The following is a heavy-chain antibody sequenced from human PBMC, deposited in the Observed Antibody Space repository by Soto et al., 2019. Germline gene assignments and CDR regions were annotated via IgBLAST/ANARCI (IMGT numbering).Heavy chain of an antibody. CDR1: GDTFSFYT. V-gene: IGHV1-69*02. D-gene: IGHD2-2*01. CDR3: ARGEERVAMPSGY. Sequence: SVKVSCKASGDTFSFYTINWVRQAPGLGLEWMGRVNPILSMSNYAQKFQGRVTMTADKSTSTAYMELRSLRSEDTAVYYCARGEERVAMPSGYWGQGTLVTVSS. CDR2: VNPILSMS. J-gene: IGHJ4*02.